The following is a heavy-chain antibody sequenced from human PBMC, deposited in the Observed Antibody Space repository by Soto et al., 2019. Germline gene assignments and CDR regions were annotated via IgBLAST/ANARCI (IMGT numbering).Heavy chain of an antibody. D-gene: IGHD1-26*01. CDR1: GGTFSSYT. Sequence: QVQLVQSGAEVKKPGSSVKVSCKASGGTFSSYTISWVRQAPGQGLEWMGRIIPILGIANYAQKFQGRVTITADKSTSTAYMELSSLRSEDTAVYYCARPGVGAVHDAFDIWGQGTMVTVSS. J-gene: IGHJ3*02. CDR3: ARPGVGAVHDAFDI. V-gene: IGHV1-69*02. CDR2: IIPILGIA.